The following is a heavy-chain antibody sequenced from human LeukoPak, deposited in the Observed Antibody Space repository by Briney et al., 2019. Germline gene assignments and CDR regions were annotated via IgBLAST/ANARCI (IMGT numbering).Heavy chain of an antibody. Sequence: SETLSLTCAVYGGSFSGYYWNWIRQPPGKGLEWIGEINHSGSTNYNPSLKSRVTISVDTSKNQFSLKLSSVTAADTAVYYCASRYFAWLSQPSDYWGQGTLVTVSS. V-gene: IGHV4-34*01. D-gene: IGHD3-9*01. J-gene: IGHJ4*02. CDR3: ASRYFAWLSQPSDY. CDR2: INHSGST. CDR1: GGSFSGYY.